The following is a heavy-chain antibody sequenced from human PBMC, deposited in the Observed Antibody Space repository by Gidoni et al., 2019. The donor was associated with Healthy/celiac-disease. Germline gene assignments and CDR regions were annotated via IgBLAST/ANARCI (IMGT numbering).Heavy chain of an antibody. CDR1: GFTFSSYA. CDR2: ISYDGSNK. V-gene: IGHV3-30*04. CDR3: AGSWRYYLNWFDP. J-gene: IGHJ5*02. D-gene: IGHD3-10*01. Sequence: QVQLVESGGGVVQPGRSLRLSCAASGFTFSSYAMHWVRQAPGQGLEWVAVISYDGSNKYYADSVKGRFTISRDNSKNTLYLQMNSLRAEDTAVYYCAGSWRYYLNWFDPWGQGTLVTVSS.